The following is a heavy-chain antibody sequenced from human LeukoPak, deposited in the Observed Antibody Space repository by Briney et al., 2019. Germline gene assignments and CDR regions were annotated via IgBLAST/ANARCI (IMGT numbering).Heavy chain of an antibody. V-gene: IGHV7-4-1*02. CDR1: GNTFTTYV. CDR3: ATSFPSNWFDP. J-gene: IGHJ5*02. Sequence: ASVKVSCKASGNTFTTYVMNWVRQAPGQGLEWMGWINTNTGNPTYAQGFAGRFVFSLDTSVSTAYLEISSLKAEHTAVYYCATSFPSNWFDPWGQGTLVTVSS. CDR2: INTNTGNP.